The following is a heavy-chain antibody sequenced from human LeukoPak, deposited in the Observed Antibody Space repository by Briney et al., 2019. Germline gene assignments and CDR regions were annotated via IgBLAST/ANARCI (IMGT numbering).Heavy chain of an antibody. CDR2: INPNSGGT. J-gene: IGHJ5*02. D-gene: IGHD6-13*01. V-gene: IGHV1-2*02. CDR1: GYTFTGYY. CDR3: AREKNWSSRLRFFSSSWSNWFDP. Sequence: ASVKVSCKASGYTFTGYYMHWVRQAPGQGLEWMGWINPNSGGTNYAQKFQGRVTMTRDTSISTAYMELSRLRSDDTAVYYCAREKNWSSRLRFFSSSWSNWFDPWGQGTLVTVSS.